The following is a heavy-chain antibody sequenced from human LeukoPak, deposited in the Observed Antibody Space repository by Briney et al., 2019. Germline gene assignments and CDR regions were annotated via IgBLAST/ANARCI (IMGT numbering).Heavy chain of an antibody. D-gene: IGHD5-24*01. V-gene: IGHV1-46*03. CDR2: INPSGGST. CDR1: GCTFTSYY. Sequence: ASVKVSCKASGCTFTSYYMHWVRQAPGQGLEWMGIINPSGGSTSYAQKFQGRVTMTRNTSISTAYMELSSLRSEDTAVYYCARDGYNMGLDYWGQGTLVTVSS. J-gene: IGHJ4*02. CDR3: ARDGYNMGLDY.